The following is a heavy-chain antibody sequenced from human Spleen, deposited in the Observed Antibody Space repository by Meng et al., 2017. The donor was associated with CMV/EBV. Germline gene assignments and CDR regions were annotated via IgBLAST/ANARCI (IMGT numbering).Heavy chain of an antibody. Sequence: SRYTFTSYYMHWVRQAPGQGLEWMGIINCDGGGTTYTQKFQGRVTMTRDTSTNTVYMEVSSLRSEDTAVYYCARDPALVGASHWFDPWGQGTLVTVSS. CDR2: INCDGGGT. J-gene: IGHJ5*02. CDR3: ARDPALVGASHWFDP. V-gene: IGHV1-46*01. CDR1: RYTFTSYY. D-gene: IGHD1-26*01.